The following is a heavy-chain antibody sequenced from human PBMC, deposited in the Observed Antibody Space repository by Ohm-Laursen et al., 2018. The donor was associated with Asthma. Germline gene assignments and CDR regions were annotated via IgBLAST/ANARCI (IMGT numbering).Heavy chain of an antibody. Sequence: SLGLSCTASGYTFSRYSIHWVRQIPGKGLEWVASISTASSFIYYADSVRGRFTTSRDNARNSVYLQMNSLRAEDTAVHYCARELAVTGAAAYYYGMEVWGQGTTVTVAS. CDR2: ISTASSFI. CDR1: GYTFSRYS. CDR3: ARELAVTGAAAYYYGMEV. J-gene: IGHJ6*02. D-gene: IGHD6-19*01. V-gene: IGHV3-21*01.